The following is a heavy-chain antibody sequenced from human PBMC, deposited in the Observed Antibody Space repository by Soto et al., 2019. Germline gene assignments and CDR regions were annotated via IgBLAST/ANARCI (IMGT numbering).Heavy chain of an antibody. V-gene: IGHV3-23*01. Sequence: PRGSLRLSCAACGFTFSSYAISWVRQAPGKGLEWVSAISGSGGSTYYADSVKGRFTISRDNSKNTLYLQMNSLRAEDTAVYYCAKDLRITIFGVVNDAFDIWGQGTMVTVSS. J-gene: IGHJ3*02. CDR1: GFTFSSYA. CDR2: ISGSGGST. D-gene: IGHD3-3*01. CDR3: AKDLRITIFGVVNDAFDI.